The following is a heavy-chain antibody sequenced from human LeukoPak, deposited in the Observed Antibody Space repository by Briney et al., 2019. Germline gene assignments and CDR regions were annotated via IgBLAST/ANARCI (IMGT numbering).Heavy chain of an antibody. CDR1: GFTFSSYG. V-gene: IGHV3-30*18. D-gene: IGHD4-17*01. CDR3: AKARDYGTPFFDY. J-gene: IGHJ4*02. Sequence: GGSLRLSCAASGFTFSSYGMHWVRQAPGKGLEWVAVISYDGSNEYYADSVKGRFTISRDNSKNTLYLQMNSLRAEDTAVYYCAKARDYGTPFFDYWGQGTLVTVSS. CDR2: ISYDGSNE.